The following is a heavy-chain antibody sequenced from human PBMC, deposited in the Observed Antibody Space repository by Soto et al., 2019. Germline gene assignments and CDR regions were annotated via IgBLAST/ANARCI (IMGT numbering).Heavy chain of an antibody. CDR1: GGSIIIGGYY. CDR2: IYYSGNT. D-gene: IGHD5-18*01. Sequence: PSEPRCLTCTVSGGSIIIGGYYWSWVRQNPRSCVEWIGNIYYSGNTYYNPSLKSRLTISVDTSKNQFSLNLSSVTAADTAVYYCARDRLMATAGTARHYFGLDVWGQGTTVTVSS. CDR3: ARDRLMATAGTARHYFGLDV. V-gene: IGHV4-31*03. J-gene: IGHJ6*02.